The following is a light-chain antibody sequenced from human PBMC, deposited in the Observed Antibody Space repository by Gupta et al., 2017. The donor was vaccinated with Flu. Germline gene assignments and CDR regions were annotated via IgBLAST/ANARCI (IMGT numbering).Light chain of an antibody. CDR1: SGLSNYA. CDR3: QTWGTAIQPVV. V-gene: IGLV4-69*01. Sequence: QLVLTQSPSASASLGTSVKLTCTPSSGLSNYAIAWHQQQPEKDPRYLMKINIDGSHSKGDGIPDRFSGSSSGAERYLTISSLQSEDEADYYCQTWGTAIQPVVFGGGTKLTVL. J-gene: IGLJ2*01. CDR2: INIDGSH.